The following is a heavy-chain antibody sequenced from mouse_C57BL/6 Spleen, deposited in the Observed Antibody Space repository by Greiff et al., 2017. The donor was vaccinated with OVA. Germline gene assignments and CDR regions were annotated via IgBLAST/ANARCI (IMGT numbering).Heavy chain of an antibody. CDR1: GYTFTSYW. D-gene: IGHD1-1*01. V-gene: IGHV1-64*01. J-gene: IGHJ2*01. CDR2: IHPNSGST. Sequence: QVQLQQPGAELVKPGASVKLSCKASGYTFTSYWMHWVKQRPGQGLEWIGMIHPNSGSTNYNEKFKSKATLTADKSSSTAYMQLSSLTSEDSAVYYCARYPPATVVAHLDYWGQGTTLTVSS. CDR3: ARYPPATVVAHLDY.